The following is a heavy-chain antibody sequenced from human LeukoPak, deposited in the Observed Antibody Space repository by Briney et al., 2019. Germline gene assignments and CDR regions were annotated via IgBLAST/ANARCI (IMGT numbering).Heavy chain of an antibody. V-gene: IGHV3-74*01. CDR1: GFTFSSYW. D-gene: IGHD3-9*01. J-gene: IGHJ6*02. Sequence: GGSLRLSCVASGFTFSSYWMHWVRQDPRKGLVWVSRINGDGRNINYADSVRGRFTISRDNAKNTLYLQMNTLRVEDTAVYYRTRDLMDYDVSTGLHHYYMDVWGQGTTATVSS. CDR3: TRDLMDYDVSTGLHHYYMDV. CDR2: INGDGRNI.